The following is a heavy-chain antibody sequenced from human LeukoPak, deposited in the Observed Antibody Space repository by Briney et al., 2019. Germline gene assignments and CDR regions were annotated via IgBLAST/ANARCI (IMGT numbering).Heavy chain of an antibody. J-gene: IGHJ4*02. CDR3: ASLARDY. CDR1: GFIVSNTY. CDR2: IHNDGST. D-gene: IGHD3-3*02. Sequence: GGSLRLSCAASGFIVSNTYMTWVRQAPGKGLEWVSVIHNDGSTYYADSVKGRFTSSRDNAKNMLFLRMNSRRVEDTAVYFCASLARDYWGQGTLVSVSS. V-gene: IGHV3-53*01.